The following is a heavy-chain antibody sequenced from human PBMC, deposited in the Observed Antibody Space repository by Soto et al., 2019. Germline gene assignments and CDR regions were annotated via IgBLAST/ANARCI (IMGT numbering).Heavy chain of an antibody. CDR3: ARDVDRRYYFNY. J-gene: IGHJ4*02. Sequence: PGGSLRLSCAASRFSFSNYWMHWVRQAPGKGLVWVSRINSDGSSTSYADSVKGRFTISRDNAKNTLYLRMNSLRAEDTALYYCARDVDRRYYFNYWGQGTLVTVSS. CDR1: RFSFSNYW. CDR2: INSDGSST. V-gene: IGHV3-74*01. D-gene: IGHD5-12*01.